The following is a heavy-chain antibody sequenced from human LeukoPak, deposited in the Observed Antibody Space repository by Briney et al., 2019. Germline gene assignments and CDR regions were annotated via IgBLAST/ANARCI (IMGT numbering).Heavy chain of an antibody. V-gene: IGHV1-2*02. CDR2: INPKSGGT. J-gene: IGHJ4*02. D-gene: IGHD3-22*01. CDR1: GYTFTSYG. CDR3: ARDRVDLDYDSSASRFDY. Sequence: GASVKVSCKASGYTFTSYGISWVRQAPGQGLEWMGWINPKSGGTNYAQKFQGRVTMTRDTSINTAYMELSRLRSDDTAVYYCARDRVDLDYDSSASRFDYWGQGTLVTVSS.